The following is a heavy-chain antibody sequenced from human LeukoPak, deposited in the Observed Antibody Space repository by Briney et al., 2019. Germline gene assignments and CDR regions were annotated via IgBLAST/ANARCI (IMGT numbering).Heavy chain of an antibody. J-gene: IGHJ6*03. V-gene: IGHV5-51*01. Sequence: GESLKISRKGSGYSFTSYWIGWVRQMPGKGLEWMGIIYPGDSDTRYSPSFQGQVTISADKSISTAYLQWSSLKASDTAMYYCARRTSTASSGSPYYYYYYYMDVWGKGTTVTVSS. CDR3: ARRTSTASSGSPYYYYYYYMDV. D-gene: IGHD6-19*01. CDR2: IYPGDSDT. CDR1: GYSFTSYW.